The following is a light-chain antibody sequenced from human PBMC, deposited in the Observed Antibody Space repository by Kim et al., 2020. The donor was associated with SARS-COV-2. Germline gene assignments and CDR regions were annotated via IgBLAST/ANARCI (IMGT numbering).Light chain of an antibody. J-gene: IGLJ2*01. CDR3: CSYTTSSTL. CDR1: RSDIGGYDY. V-gene: IGLV2-14*03. CDR2: DVT. Sequence: QSALTQPASVSGSPGQSITISCTGTRSDIGGYDYVSWFQQHPGKAPKLIIYDVTGRPSGFSDRFSGSKSGNTASLTISGLQAEDEADYYCCSYTTSSTLFGGGTQLTVL.